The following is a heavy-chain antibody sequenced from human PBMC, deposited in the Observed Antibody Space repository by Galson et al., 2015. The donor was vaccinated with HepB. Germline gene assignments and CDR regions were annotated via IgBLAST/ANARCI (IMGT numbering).Heavy chain of an antibody. Sequence: SLRLSCAASGFTFSSYAMSWVRQAPGKGLEWVSAISGSGGSTYYADSVKGRFTISRDNPKNTLYLQMNSLRAEDTAVYYCAREEQWLVHLDYWGQGTLVTVSS. CDR2: ISGSGGST. J-gene: IGHJ4*02. CDR1: GFTFSSYA. D-gene: IGHD6-19*01. CDR3: AREEQWLVHLDY. V-gene: IGHV3-23*01.